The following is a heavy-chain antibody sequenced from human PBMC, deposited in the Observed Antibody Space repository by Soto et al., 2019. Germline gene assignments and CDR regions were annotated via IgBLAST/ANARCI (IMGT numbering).Heavy chain of an antibody. V-gene: IGHV1-69*13. Sequence: SVKVSCKASGGTFSSYAISWVRQAPGQGLEWMGGIIPIFGTANYAQKFQGRVTITADESTSTAYMELSSLRSEDTAVYCCAREYARSSGWYGGINWGQGTLVTVSS. CDR3: AREYARSSGWYGGIN. CDR2: IIPIFGTA. J-gene: IGHJ4*02. CDR1: GGTFSSYA. D-gene: IGHD6-19*01.